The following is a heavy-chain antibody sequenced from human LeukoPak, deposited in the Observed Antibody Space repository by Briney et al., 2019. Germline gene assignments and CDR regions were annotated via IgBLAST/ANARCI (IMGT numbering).Heavy chain of an antibody. J-gene: IGHJ4*02. V-gene: IGHV3-7*03. Sequence: GGSLRLSCAASGFTFRDHWMSWVRQAPGKGLEWVANIKQDGSEKSYVESVRGRFTISRDNAKNSLYLQLNSLRAEDTALYYCARDNPPDYWGQGTLVTVSS. CDR1: GFTFRDHW. CDR2: IKQDGSEK. CDR3: ARDNPPDY.